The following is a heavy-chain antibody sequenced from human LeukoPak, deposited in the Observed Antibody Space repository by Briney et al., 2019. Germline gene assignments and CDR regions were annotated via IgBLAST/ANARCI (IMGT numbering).Heavy chain of an antibody. CDR2: ISGSGSST. V-gene: IGHV3-23*01. CDR1: GFTFSSYA. CDR3: AKQKYPHGYYFDF. J-gene: IGHJ4*02. D-gene: IGHD2-2*02. Sequence: GGSVTLSCSASGFTFSSYAMSWLGQAPRRELQGVAAISGSGSSTYYADSAKGRFTSSRDNSKNTLYLQMNSLRDEDTAVYYCAKQKYPHGYYFDFWGQGTLATVSS.